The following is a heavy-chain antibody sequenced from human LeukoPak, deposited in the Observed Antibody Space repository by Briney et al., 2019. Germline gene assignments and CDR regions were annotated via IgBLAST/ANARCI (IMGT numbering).Heavy chain of an antibody. CDR3: ARSPFYGDYLDDCDI. J-gene: IGHJ3*02. Sequence: PGGSLRLSCAASGFTFSSYSMNWVRQAPGKGLEWVSYISSSSSTIYYADSVKGRFTISRDNAKNSLYLQMNSLRADDTAVYYCARSPFYGDYLDDCDIWGQGTMVTVSS. D-gene: IGHD4-17*01. CDR1: GFTFSSYS. V-gene: IGHV3-48*01. CDR2: ISSSSSTI.